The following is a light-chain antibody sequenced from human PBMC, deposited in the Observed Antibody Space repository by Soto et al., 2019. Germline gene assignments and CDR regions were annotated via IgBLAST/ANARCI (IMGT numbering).Light chain of an antibody. CDR1: SSDVGSYNL. CDR3: CSYAGSSTPVV. CDR2: EGS. V-gene: IGLV2-23*01. J-gene: IGLJ2*01. Sequence: QSVLTQPASVSGSPGQSITISCTGTSSDVGSYNLVSWYQQHPGKAPKLMIYEGSKRPSGVSSRFSGSKSGNTASLTISGLQAEDEADYYCCSYAGSSTPVVFGGGTKVTVL.